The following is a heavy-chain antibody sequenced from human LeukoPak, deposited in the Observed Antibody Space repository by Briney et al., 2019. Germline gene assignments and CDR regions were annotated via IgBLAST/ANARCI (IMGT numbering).Heavy chain of an antibody. Sequence: SETLPLTCAVYGGSFSGYYWSWIRQPPGKGLEWIGEINHSGSTYYNPSLKSRVTISVDTSKNQFSLKLSSVTAADTAVYYCARAPDSSGYYRHWYFDLWGRGTLVTVSS. V-gene: IGHV4-34*09. CDR1: GGSFSGYY. J-gene: IGHJ2*01. CDR2: INHSGST. D-gene: IGHD3-22*01. CDR3: ARAPDSSGYYRHWYFDL.